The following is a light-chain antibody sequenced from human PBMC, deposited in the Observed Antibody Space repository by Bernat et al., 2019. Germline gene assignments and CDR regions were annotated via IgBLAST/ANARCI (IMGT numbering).Light chain of an antibody. J-gene: IGKJ4*01. CDR3: QQYDRSPLA. V-gene: IGKV1-16*01. CDR2: GAS. CDR1: QAISKY. Sequence: DIQMTQSPSSLSASVGDRVTITCRATQAISKYLAWVQQKPGKAPKSLIYGASTLFSGVPSRFSGSGSETDFTLTISSLQPEDSATYYCQQYDRSPLAFGGVTKVEVK.